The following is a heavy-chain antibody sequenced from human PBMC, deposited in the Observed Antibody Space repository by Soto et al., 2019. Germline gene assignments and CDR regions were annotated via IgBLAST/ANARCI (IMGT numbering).Heavy chain of an antibody. Sequence: ASVKVSCKASGYTSTSYYMHWVRQAPGQGLEWMGIINPSGGSTSYAQKFQGRVTMTRDTSTSTVYMELSSLRSEDTAVYYCARGKTTNHYYYGMDVWGQGTTVTVSS. CDR2: INPSGGST. J-gene: IGHJ6*02. CDR3: ARGKTTNHYYYGMDV. D-gene: IGHD4-4*01. V-gene: IGHV1-46*01. CDR1: GYTSTSYY.